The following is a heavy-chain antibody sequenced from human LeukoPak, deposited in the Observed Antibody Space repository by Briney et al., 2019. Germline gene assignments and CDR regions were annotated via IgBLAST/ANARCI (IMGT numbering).Heavy chain of an antibody. V-gene: IGHV1-69*04. CDR1: GGTFSSYA. J-gene: IGHJ3*02. Sequence: AASVKVSCKASGGTFSSYAISWVRQAPGQGLEWMGRIIPILGIANYAQKFQGRVTITADKSTSTAYMELSSLRSEDTAVYYCARVCGDCHVGGAFDIWGQGTMVTVSS. CDR3: ARVCGDCHVGGAFDI. CDR2: IIPILGIA. D-gene: IGHD2-21*01.